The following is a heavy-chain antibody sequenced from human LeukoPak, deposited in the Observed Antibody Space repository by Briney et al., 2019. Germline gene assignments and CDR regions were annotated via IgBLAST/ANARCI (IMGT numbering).Heavy chain of an antibody. J-gene: IGHJ4*02. CDR3: ARGPPDQDGDYLVDY. Sequence: ASVKVSCKASGYSFTSYGFNWVRQATGQGLEWMGWMNPNSGNTGYAQKFQGRVTMTRNTSISTAYMELSSLRSEDTAVYYCARGPPDQDGDYLVDYWGQGTLVTVSS. V-gene: IGHV1-8*02. CDR1: GYSFTSYG. CDR2: MNPNSGNT. D-gene: IGHD4-17*01.